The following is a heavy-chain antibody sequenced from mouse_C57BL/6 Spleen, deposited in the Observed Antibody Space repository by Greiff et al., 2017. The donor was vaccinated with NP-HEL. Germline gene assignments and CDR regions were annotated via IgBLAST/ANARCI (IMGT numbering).Heavy chain of an antibody. CDR2: IDPSDSYT. V-gene: IGHV1-69*01. Sequence: QVQLKQPGAELVMPGASVKLSCKASGYTFTSYWMHWVKQRPGQGLEWIGEIDPSDSYTNYNQKFKGKSTLTVDKSSSTAYMQLSSLTSEDSAVYYCARLKDDGNFFDYWGQGTTLTVSS. D-gene: IGHD2-3*01. CDR3: ARLKDDGNFFDY. J-gene: IGHJ2*01. CDR1: GYTFTSYW.